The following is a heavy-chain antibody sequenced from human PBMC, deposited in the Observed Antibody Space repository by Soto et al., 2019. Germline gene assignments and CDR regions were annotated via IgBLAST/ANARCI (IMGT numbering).Heavy chain of an antibody. V-gene: IGHV4-39*01. Sequence: QLQPQESGPGLVTPSATLSLTCTVSGGSVSSSSYYWGWVRQPPGKGLEWIGSVYYSGSTYYNPSLERRVTISVDMSKNQFSLKLMSLSAADTAVYYCGRLEGLATIPYYFDYWGQGALVTVSS. J-gene: IGHJ4*02. CDR3: GRLEGLATIPYYFDY. D-gene: IGHD3-9*01. CDR1: GGSVSSSSYY. CDR2: VYYSGST.